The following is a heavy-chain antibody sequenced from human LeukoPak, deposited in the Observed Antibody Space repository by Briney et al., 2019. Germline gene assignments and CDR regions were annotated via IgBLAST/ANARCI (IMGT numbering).Heavy chain of an antibody. J-gene: IGHJ4*02. V-gene: IGHV3-48*02. CDR3: ARELGHENSGSYYGLDY. CDR1: GFTFSSYS. D-gene: IGHD1-26*01. Sequence: PGGSLRLSCAASGFTFSSYSMNWVRQAPGKGLKWVSYISSSSSTIYYADSVKGRFTISRDNAKNSLYLQMNSLRDEDTAVYYCARELGHENSGSYYGLDYWGQGTLVTVSS. CDR2: ISSSSSTI.